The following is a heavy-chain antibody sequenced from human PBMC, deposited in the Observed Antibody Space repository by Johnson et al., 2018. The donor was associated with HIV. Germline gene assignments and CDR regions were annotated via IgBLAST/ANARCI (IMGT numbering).Heavy chain of an antibody. CDR3: VRVGKYCGGDCYSGVDVFDI. CDR2: ITWNGGST. D-gene: IGHD2-21*02. Sequence: VQLVESGGHVVRPGGSLRLSCAASGFTFDHYDMSWVRQVPGKGLEWVSGITWNGGSTGYADSVTGRFIISRDNAKISLYLQMNSLRVEDPALYHCVRVGKYCGGDCYSGVDVFDIWGQGTMVTVSS. V-gene: IGHV3-20*01. CDR1: GFTFDHYD. J-gene: IGHJ3*02.